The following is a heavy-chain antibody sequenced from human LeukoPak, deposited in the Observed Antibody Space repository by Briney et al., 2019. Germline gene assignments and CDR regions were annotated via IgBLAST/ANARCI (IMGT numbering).Heavy chain of an antibody. V-gene: IGHV1-18*01. Sequence: ASVKVSCKASGYTFSNYGINWVRQAPGQGLEWMGLMSTYNDNTNYAQKLQGRVTMTADTATRTAYMELRSLRSDDTAVYYCAREAVSGDDYYYYYMDVWGKGTTVTVSS. D-gene: IGHD2-15*01. J-gene: IGHJ6*03. CDR2: MSTYNDNT. CDR3: AREAVSGDDYYYYYMDV. CDR1: GYTFSNYG.